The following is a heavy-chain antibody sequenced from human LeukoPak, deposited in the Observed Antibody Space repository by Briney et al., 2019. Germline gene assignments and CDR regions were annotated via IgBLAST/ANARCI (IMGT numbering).Heavy chain of an antibody. J-gene: IGHJ4*02. V-gene: IGHV3-43*02. D-gene: IGHD1-26*01. Sequence: GGSLRLSCAASGFIFNYYAMNWVRQAPGKGLEWFSLISGDGGSTYYADSVKGRFTISRDNSENSLYLQMNSLRTEDTALYHCAKDRRSSPYYFDYWGQGTLVIVSS. CDR1: GFIFNYYA. CDR3: AKDRRSSPYYFDY. CDR2: ISGDGGST.